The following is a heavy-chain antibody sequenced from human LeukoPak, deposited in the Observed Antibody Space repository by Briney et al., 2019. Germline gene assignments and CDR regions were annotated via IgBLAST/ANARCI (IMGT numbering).Heavy chain of an antibody. V-gene: IGHV4-59*01. D-gene: IGHD3-10*01. CDR2: IYYTGTT. Sequence: SETLSLTCTVSGGSISSYYWSWIRQPPGKGLEWIGYIYYTGTTSYNPSLKSRVTISVDTSKSQFSLKLSSVTAADTALYYCARGGVPPFDYWGQGTLLTVSS. J-gene: IGHJ4*02. CDR1: GGSISSYY. CDR3: ARGGVPPFDY.